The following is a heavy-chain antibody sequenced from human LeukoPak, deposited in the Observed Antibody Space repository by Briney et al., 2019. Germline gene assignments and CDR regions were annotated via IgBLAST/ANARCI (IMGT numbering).Heavy chain of an antibody. Sequence: PSETLSLTCTVSGGSISSYYWSWIRQPPGKGLEWIGYIYYSGSTNYNPSLKSRVTISVDTSKNQFSLKLSSVTAADTAVYYCARHVYDSSGYGAFDIWGQGTMVTVSS. D-gene: IGHD3-22*01. V-gene: IGHV4-59*08. J-gene: IGHJ3*02. CDR2: IYYSGST. CDR3: ARHVYDSSGYGAFDI. CDR1: GGSISSYY.